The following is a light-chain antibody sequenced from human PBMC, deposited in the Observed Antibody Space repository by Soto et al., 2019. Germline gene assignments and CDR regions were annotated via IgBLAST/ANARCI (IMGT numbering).Light chain of an antibody. CDR2: AAS. CDR1: QSVSTNS. V-gene: IGKV3D-20*02. J-gene: IGKJ4*01. CDR3: QQRSNWPPLT. Sequence: EIVLTQSPGTLSLSPGERATLSCRASQSVSTNSLVWYQQKPGQAPRLLIYAASSRATGIPDRFSGSGSGTDFTLTISSLEPEDFAVYYCQQRSNWPPLTFGGGTKVEIK.